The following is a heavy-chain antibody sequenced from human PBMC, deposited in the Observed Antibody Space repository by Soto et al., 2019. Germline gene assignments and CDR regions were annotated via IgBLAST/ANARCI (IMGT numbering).Heavy chain of an antibody. V-gene: IGHV4-34*01. CDR3: ARGLITGSHYSGGWYYFDS. CDR2: INHSGSA. CDR1: GESFSAYI. D-gene: IGHD6-19*01. J-gene: IGHJ4*02. Sequence: QVQLQQSGAGLLKPSETLSLTCAVYGESFSAYIWTWIRQTPGKGLQWIGQINHSGSANYNPSLKSRVTISVHTSNSQFSLELSSVTAADTAVYYCARGLITGSHYSGGWYYFDSWGQGTQVTVSS.